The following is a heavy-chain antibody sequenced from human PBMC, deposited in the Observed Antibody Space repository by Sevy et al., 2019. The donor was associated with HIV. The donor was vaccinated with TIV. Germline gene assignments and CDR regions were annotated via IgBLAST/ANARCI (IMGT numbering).Heavy chain of an antibody. D-gene: IGHD6-13*01. CDR2: ISSSCSTI. J-gene: IGHJ4*02. Sequence: GGSLRLSCAASGFTFSSYSMNWVRQAPGKGLEWVSYISSSCSTIYYADSVKGRFTISRDNSKNTLYLQMNSLRAEDTAVYYCARNTGGIAAAGSLDYWGQGTLVTVSS. CDR3: ARNTGGIAAAGSLDY. V-gene: IGHV3-48*01. CDR1: GFTFSSYS.